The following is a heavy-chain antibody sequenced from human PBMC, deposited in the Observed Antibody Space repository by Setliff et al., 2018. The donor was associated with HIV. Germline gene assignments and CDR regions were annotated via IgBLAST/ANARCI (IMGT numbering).Heavy chain of an antibody. J-gene: IGHJ6*03. CDR1: GFTFSSYR. Sequence: PGGSLRLSCAASGFTFSSYRMNWVRQAPGKGLEWVSSISSSSSYIYYADSVKGRFTISRDNAKNSLYLQMNSLRAEDTAVYYCAKARVDGDYYYYYYMDVWGKGTTVTVSS. CDR3: AKARVDGDYYYYYYMDV. V-gene: IGHV3-21*01. D-gene: IGHD4-17*01. CDR2: ISSSSSYI.